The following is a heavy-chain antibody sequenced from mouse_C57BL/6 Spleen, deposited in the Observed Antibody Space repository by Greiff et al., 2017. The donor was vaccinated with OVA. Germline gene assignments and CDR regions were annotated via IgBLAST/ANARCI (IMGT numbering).Heavy chain of an antibody. Sequence: EVQLQQSGPELVKPGASVKISCKASGSTFTDYYMNWVKQSHGKSLEWIGDINPNNGGTSYNQKFKGKATLTVDKSSSTAYMELRSLTSEDSAVYYCASYSNYGYWGQGTTLTVSS. CDR1: GSTFTDYY. J-gene: IGHJ2*01. D-gene: IGHD2-5*01. CDR2: INPNNGGT. V-gene: IGHV1-26*01. CDR3: ASYSNYGY.